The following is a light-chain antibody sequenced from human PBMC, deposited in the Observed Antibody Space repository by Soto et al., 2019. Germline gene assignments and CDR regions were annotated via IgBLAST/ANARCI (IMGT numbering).Light chain of an antibody. CDR1: QSVLHSSNNKNY. J-gene: IGKJ1*01. Sequence: DIVMTQSPDSLAVSLGESATINCTSSQSVLHSSNNKNYLVWYQQKPGQPPKPLIYWASTRESGVPDRFSGSGSGTDFTLTISSLQAEDVAVYYCQQYYSTPRTFGQGTKVEIK. V-gene: IGKV4-1*01. CDR3: QQYYSTPRT. CDR2: WAS.